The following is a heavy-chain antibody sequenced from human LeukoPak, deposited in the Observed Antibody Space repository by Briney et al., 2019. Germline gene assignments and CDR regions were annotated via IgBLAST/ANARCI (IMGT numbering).Heavy chain of an antibody. D-gene: IGHD3-10*01. CDR2: INHSGST. J-gene: IGHJ4*02. CDR3: ARHRITMVRGVIITPPHFDY. V-gene: IGHV4-34*01. CDR1: GGSFSGYY. Sequence: SETLSLACAVYGGSFSGYYWSWIRQPPGKGLEWIGEINHSGSTNYNPSLKSRVTISVDTSKNQFSLKLSSVTAADTAVYYCARHRITMVRGVIITPPHFDYWGQGTLVTVSS.